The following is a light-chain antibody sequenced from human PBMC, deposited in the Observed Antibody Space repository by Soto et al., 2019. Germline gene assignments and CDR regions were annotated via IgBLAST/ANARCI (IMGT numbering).Light chain of an antibody. CDR1: QSISSW. V-gene: IGKV1-5*01. J-gene: IGKJ4*01. CDR2: DAS. CDR3: QQYNSYPVV. Sequence: DIQMTQSPSTLSASVGDRVTITCRASQSISSWLAWYQQKPGKAPKLLIYDASSLESGVPSRFSGSGSGTEFTLTISNLQPDDFATYYCQQYNSYPVVFGGGTKVESK.